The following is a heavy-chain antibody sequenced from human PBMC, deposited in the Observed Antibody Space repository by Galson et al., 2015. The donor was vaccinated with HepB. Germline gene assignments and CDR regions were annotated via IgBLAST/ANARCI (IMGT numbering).Heavy chain of an antibody. D-gene: IGHD2-2*01. CDR3: ARARYSTSPPDY. Sequence: SVKDSCKASDYTFTNFGISWVRQAPGQGPEWMGWISAYNGNTNYAQNLQGRVTMTTGTSTSTAYMVLRSLRSDDTAVYYCARARYSTSPPDYWGQGTLVTVSS. J-gene: IGHJ4*02. CDR1: DYTFTNFG. CDR2: ISAYNGNT. V-gene: IGHV1-18*04.